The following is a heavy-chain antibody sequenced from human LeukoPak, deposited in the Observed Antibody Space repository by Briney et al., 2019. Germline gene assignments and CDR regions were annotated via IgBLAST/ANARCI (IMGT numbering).Heavy chain of an antibody. D-gene: IGHD1-26*01. Sequence: GASLRLSCAASGFTFSSYAMSWVRQAPGKGLEWVSAISGSGGSTYYADCVKGRFTISRDNSKNTLYLQMNSLRAEDTAVYYCAKLGRGSYYSDYFDYWGQGTLVTVSS. CDR1: GFTFSSYA. V-gene: IGHV3-23*01. J-gene: IGHJ4*02. CDR2: ISGSGGST. CDR3: AKLGRGSYYSDYFDY.